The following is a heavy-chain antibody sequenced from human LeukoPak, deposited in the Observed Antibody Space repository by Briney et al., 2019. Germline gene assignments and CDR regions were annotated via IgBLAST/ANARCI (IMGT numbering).Heavy chain of an antibody. CDR1: GDSISRYY. CDR2: FYFSGST. J-gene: IGHJ3*02. D-gene: IGHD2-2*02. V-gene: IGHV4-59*01. Sequence: SETLSLTCTVSGDSISRYYWSWIRQSPGKGLQRIGYFYFSGSTNYNPSLKGRVIISVDTSKNQFSLKLSSVTAADTAVYYCARAPDIVVVPAAIVSDAFDIWGQGTMVTVSS. CDR3: ARAPDIVVVPAAIVSDAFDI.